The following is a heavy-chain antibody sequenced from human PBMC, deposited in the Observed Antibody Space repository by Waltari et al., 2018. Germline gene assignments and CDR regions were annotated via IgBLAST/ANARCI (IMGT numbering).Heavy chain of an antibody. V-gene: IGHV3-9*01. D-gene: IGHD5-12*01. CDR3: ARANSASEILHWFDP. Sequence: QLVESGGGLVQPGRSLRLSCSAPGSTFDDYSLHWIRQAPGKGLEWVSGISWNGDFVGYADSVKGRFTVSRDNAKNSLYLQMNSLRIDDTAFYYCARANSASEILHWFDPWGQGTLVTVSS. J-gene: IGHJ5*02. CDR1: GSTFDDYS. CDR2: ISWNGDFV.